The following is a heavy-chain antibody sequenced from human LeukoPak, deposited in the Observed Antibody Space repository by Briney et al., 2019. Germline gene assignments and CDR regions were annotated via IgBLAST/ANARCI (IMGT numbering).Heavy chain of an antibody. J-gene: IGHJ4*02. Sequence: PGRSLRLSCAASGFKFDDYAMHWVRQVPGKGLEWVSGISWNSGLIDYADSVKGRFSISRDNAKNSLYLQMNSLRAEDTAVYYCARETRSGGYYVYWGQGTLVTVSS. CDR3: ARETRSGGYYVY. CDR2: ISWNSGLI. V-gene: IGHV3-9*01. D-gene: IGHD3-22*01. CDR1: GFKFDDYA.